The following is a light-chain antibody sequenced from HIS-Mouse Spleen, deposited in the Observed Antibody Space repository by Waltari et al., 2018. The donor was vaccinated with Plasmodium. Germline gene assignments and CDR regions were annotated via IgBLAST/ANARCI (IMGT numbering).Light chain of an antibody. CDR3: YSAADNNRV. CDR2: KDS. Sequence: SYELTQPSSVSVSPGQTARTTCSGGVLAQNSARWFQQKPGQAPGLVIYKDSERPSGIPERFSGSSSGTTVTLTISGAQVEDEADYYCYSAADNNRVFGGGTKLTVL. J-gene: IGLJ3*02. V-gene: IGLV3-27*01. CDR1: VLAQNS.